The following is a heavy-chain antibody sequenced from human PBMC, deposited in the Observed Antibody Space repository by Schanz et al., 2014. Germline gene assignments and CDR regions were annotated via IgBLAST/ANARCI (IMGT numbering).Heavy chain of an antibody. Sequence: EVQLLESGGGLVQPGGSLRLSCAASRFTFSSYAMSWVRQAPGKGLEWVSAISGSGGSTYYADSVKGRFTISRDNSNHTLYLQMNSLRADDTAVYYCAKELYSGSHYGWFDPWGQGTLVTVSS. CDR2: ISGSGGST. V-gene: IGHV3-23*01. CDR1: RFTFSSYA. D-gene: IGHD1-26*01. CDR3: AKELYSGSHYGWFDP. J-gene: IGHJ5*02.